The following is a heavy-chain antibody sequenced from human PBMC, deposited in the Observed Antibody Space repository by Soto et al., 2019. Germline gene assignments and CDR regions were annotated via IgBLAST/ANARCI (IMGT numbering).Heavy chain of an antibody. CDR1: GFTFSDYG. Sequence: QVQLVESGGGVVQPGRSLRLSCAASGFTFSDYGMHWVRRAPGKGLEWVAVISYDESSTFYADSVKDRFTISRDNSRNXLSXQMNSLRAEDTAVYYCAKDMIRGVIPSNQNYGMDVWGQGTTVTVSS. D-gene: IGHD3-10*01. CDR3: AKDMIRGVIPSNQNYGMDV. V-gene: IGHV3-30*18. CDR2: ISYDESST. J-gene: IGHJ6*02.